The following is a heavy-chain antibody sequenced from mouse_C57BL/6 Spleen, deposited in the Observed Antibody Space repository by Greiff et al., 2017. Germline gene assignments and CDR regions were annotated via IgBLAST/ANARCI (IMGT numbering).Heavy chain of an antibody. J-gene: IGHJ4*01. CDR3: ARGGTTVVADYAMDY. CDR1: GYSFTSYY. CDR2: IYPGGGNT. V-gene: IGHV1-66*01. Sequence: VQLQQSGPELVKPGASVTISCKASGYSFTSYYIHWVKQRPGQGLVWIGVIYPGGGNTKYNEKFKGKVTLTPDTSSSTAYLQLSTLTSEDSAVSVCARGGTTVVADYAMDYWGQGTSVTDSS. D-gene: IGHD1-1*01.